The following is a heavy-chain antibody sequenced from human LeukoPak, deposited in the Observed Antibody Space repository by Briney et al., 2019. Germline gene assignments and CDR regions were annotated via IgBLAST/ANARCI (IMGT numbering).Heavy chain of an antibody. Sequence: PGRSLRLSCAASGFTFDDYAMHWVRQAPGKGLEWVSGISWNSGNIGYADSVKGRFTISRDNAKNSLYLQMNSLRAEDTALYYCARDFAGARDYWGQGTPVTVSS. V-gene: IGHV3-9*01. CDR3: ARDFAGARDY. J-gene: IGHJ4*02. D-gene: IGHD3-10*01. CDR2: ISWNSGNI. CDR1: GFTFDDYA.